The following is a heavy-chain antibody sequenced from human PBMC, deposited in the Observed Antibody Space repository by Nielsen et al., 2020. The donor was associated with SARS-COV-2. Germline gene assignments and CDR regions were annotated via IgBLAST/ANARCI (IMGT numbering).Heavy chain of an antibody. CDR3: ATLDYFGSGSSPH. Sequence: GESLKISCAASGFTFSIYAMHWVRQAPGKGLEWVAVVSNDGNIQYYSDSVKGRFTISRDNAKNSVYLQMNSLRVDDTALYYCATLDYFGSGSSPHWGQGSLVTVSS. V-gene: IGHV3-30*03. CDR1: GFTFSIYA. D-gene: IGHD3-10*01. CDR2: VSNDGNIQ. J-gene: IGHJ4*01.